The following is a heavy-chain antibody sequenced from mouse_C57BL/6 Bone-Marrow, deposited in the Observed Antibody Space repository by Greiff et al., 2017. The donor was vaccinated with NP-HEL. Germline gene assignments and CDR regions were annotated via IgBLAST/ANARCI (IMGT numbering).Heavy chain of an antibody. CDR3: VRGRYYGSSFYWYFDV. Sequence: DVMLVESGGGLVQPKGSLKLSCAASGFTFNTYAMHWVRQAPGKGLEWVARIRSKSSNYATYYADSVKARFTTSRDDSQRMHYLHMNNLKTEDTAVYSGVRGRYYGSSFYWYFDVWGTGTTVTVSS. V-gene: IGHV10-3*01. CDR2: IRSKSSNYAT. CDR1: GFTFNTYA. D-gene: IGHD1-1*01. J-gene: IGHJ1*03.